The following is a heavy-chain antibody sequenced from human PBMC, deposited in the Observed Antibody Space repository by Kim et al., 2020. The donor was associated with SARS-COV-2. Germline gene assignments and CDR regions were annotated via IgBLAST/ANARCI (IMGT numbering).Heavy chain of an antibody. Sequence: GGSLRLSCAASGFTFSSYAMHWVRQAPGKGLEWVAVISYDGSNKYYADSVKGRFTISRDNSKNTLYLQMNSLRAEDTAVYYCARGGILTGYYNRGVFPLVACGHLGHNWFDPWGQGTLVTVSS. V-gene: IGHV3-30*04. J-gene: IGHJ5*02. D-gene: IGHD3-9*01. CDR1: GFTFSSYA. CDR2: ISYDGSNK. CDR3: ARGGILTGYYNRGVFPLVACGHLGHNWFDP.